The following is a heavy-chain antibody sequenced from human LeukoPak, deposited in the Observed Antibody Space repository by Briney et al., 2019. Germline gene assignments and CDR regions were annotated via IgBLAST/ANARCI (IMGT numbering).Heavy chain of an antibody. CDR2: TYYSGST. CDR3: ARDLGGRAGYNYCFDY. D-gene: IGHD5-24*01. V-gene: IGHV4-59*01. CDR1: AGSISSYY. J-gene: IGHJ4*02. Sequence: KPSETLSLTCTASAGSISSYYWSWIRQAPGKGLEWIGYTYYSGSTNYNPSLKSRVTISVDTSKNQFSLKLSSVTAADTAVYYCARDLGGRAGYNYCFDYWGQGTLVTVSS.